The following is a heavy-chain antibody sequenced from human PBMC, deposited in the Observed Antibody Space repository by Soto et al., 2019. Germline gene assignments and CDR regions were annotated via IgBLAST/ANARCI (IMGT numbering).Heavy chain of an antibody. J-gene: IGHJ6*02. CDR1: GYIFSTYW. Sequence: GESLKISCKASGYIFSTYWIAWVRQVPGKGLEWTGIVFPGDSDTRYSPSFQGQVTISADKSINTAYLQWSNLKASDSAMYFCARQDIMAGTNYYFYGLDVWGQGTTVTVSS. CDR3: ARQDIMAGTNYYFYGLDV. D-gene: IGHD6-19*01. V-gene: IGHV5-51*01. CDR2: VFPGDSDT.